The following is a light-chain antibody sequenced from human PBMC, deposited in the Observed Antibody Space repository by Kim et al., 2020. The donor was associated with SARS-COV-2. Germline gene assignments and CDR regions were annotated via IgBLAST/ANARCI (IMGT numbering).Light chain of an antibody. Sequence: GHRVTISCYGSSSNIGSNYVYWYQQRPGTAPKLLSYRNNQRPSGVPDRFSGSKSGTSASLAISGLRSEDEADYYCAAWDDSLSGWVFGGGTQLTVL. CDR1: SSNIGSNY. V-gene: IGLV1-47*01. CDR3: AAWDDSLSGWV. J-gene: IGLJ3*02. CDR2: RNN.